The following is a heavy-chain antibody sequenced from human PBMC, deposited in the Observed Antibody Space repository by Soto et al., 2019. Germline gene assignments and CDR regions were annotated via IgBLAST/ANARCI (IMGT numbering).Heavy chain of an antibody. CDR1: GYTFTSYG. D-gene: IGHD5-12*01. CDR2: VSTYNGHT. J-gene: IGHJ4*02. CDR3: AGEMGLTVATLLGY. V-gene: IGHV1-18*01. Sequence: QVQLVQSGAAVKKPGASAKVSCKASGYTFTSYGINWVRQAPGQGLVWMGRVSTYNGHTNYAPRFQVRVTMTTDRATTTADSELRCLRSDGTGTYYCAGEMGLTVATLLGYCGQGTLVSVSS.